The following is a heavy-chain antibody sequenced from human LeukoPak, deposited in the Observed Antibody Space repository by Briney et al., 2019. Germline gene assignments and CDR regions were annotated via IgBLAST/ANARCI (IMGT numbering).Heavy chain of an antibody. CDR2: ISGSGGST. CDR3: AKSVYRSGWSDY. J-gene: IGHJ4*02. D-gene: IGHD6-19*01. Sequence: GGSLRLSCAASGFTFSSYAMSLVRQAPGKGLEWVSAISGSGGSTYYADSVKGRFTISRDNSKNTLYLQMNSLRAEDTAVYYCAKSVYRSGWSDYWGQGTLVTVSS. V-gene: IGHV3-23*01. CDR1: GFTFSSYA.